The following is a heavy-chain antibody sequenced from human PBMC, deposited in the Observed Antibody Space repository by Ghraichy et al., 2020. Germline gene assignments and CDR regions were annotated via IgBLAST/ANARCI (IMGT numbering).Heavy chain of an antibody. D-gene: IGHD2/OR15-2a*01. V-gene: IGHV4-30-2*01. J-gene: IGHJ3*01. CDR2: MYLSGST. Sequence: SETLSLTCTVSGDSISSCPHSWSWIGPPPGKGLEWIGYMYLSGSTYYKLSLKSRVTISIDRSKHQFSLKMSSVTAADTAVYYCARGGFFSNAFDVWGQGTMVTVPS. CDR3: ARGGFFSNAFDV. CDR1: GDSISSCPHS.